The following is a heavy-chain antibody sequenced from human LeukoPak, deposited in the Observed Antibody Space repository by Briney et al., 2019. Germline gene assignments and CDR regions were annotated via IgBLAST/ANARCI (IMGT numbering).Heavy chain of an antibody. CDR1: GFSLSTSGMR. J-gene: IGHJ3*02. Sequence: SGPTLVNPTQTLTLTCTFSGFSLSTSGMRVSWIRQPPVKALEWLARIDWDDDKFYSTSLKTRLTISKDTSKNQVVLTMTNMDPVDTATYYCARTTYYYDSSGYTDAFDIWGQGTMVTVSS. V-gene: IGHV2-70*04. CDR3: ARTTYYYDSSGYTDAFDI. CDR2: IDWDDDK. D-gene: IGHD3-22*01.